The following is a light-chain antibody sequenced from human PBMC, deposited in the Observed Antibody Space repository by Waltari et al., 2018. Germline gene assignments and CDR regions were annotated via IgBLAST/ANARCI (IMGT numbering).Light chain of an antibody. CDR1: ARPRQS. CDR2: KDT. Sequence: SSELTHPPSASVSPGQAARIPCPGDARPRQSASWYQQKPGQAPVIVIYKDTGRPSEIPERFSGSSSGTTVTLTISGVQAEDDADYYCQSADASGTYKLFGGGTKLTGL. CDR3: QSADASGTYKL. V-gene: IGLV3-25*03. J-gene: IGLJ2*01.